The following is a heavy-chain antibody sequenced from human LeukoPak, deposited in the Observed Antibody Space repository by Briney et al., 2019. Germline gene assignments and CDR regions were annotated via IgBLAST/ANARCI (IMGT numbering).Heavy chain of an antibody. J-gene: IGHJ4*02. D-gene: IGHD6-13*01. CDR1: GFTFSSYE. CDR2: IRDSGGST. Sequence: PGGSLRLSCAASGFTFSSYEMNWVRQAPGKGLEWVSGIRDSGGSTYYADSVKGRFTISRDNSKNTLYLQMNSLRAEDTALYYCAKARGYSSSSSFDYWGQGTLVSVS. V-gene: IGHV3-23*01. CDR3: AKARGYSSSSSFDY.